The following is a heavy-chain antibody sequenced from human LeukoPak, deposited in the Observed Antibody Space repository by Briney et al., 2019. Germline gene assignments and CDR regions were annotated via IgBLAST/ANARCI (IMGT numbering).Heavy chain of an antibody. CDR2: IYYSGST. D-gene: IGHD4-17*01. CDR3: ARERVDYGDYVDAFDI. J-gene: IGHJ3*02. CDR1: GGSISSYY. V-gene: IGHV4-59*12. Sequence: SETLSLTCTVSGGSISSYYWSWIRQPPGKGLEWIGHIYYSGSTNYNPSLKSRVTISVDTSKNQFSLKLNSVTAADTAVYYCARERVDYGDYVDAFDIWGQGTMVTVSS.